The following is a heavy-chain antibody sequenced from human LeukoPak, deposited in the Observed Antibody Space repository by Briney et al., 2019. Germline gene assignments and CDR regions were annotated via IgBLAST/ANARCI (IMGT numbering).Heavy chain of an antibody. Sequence: PSQTLSLTCTVSGGSISSGGYYWSWIRQPPGKGLEWIGYVSYSGGTNYNPSLKSRVTISLDTSKDQFSLRLNSVTAADTAVYYCARLSTYYDFWSPLDYWGQGTLVTVSS. V-gene: IGHV4-61*08. CDR3: ARLSTYYDFWSPLDY. D-gene: IGHD3-3*01. J-gene: IGHJ4*02. CDR2: VSYSGGT. CDR1: GGSISSGGYY.